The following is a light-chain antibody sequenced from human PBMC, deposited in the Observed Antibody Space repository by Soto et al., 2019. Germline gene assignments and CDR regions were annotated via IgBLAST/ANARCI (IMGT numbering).Light chain of an antibody. J-gene: IGLJ7*01. CDR3: CSYAGSSTFEDAV. Sequence: QSVLTQPPSVSGAPGQRVTISCTGSSSNIGAGYDVHWYQQLPGTAPKLLIYGNSNRPSGVPDRFSGSKSGTSASLAITGLQAEDEADYYCCSYAGSSTFEDAVFGGGTQLTVL. V-gene: IGLV1-40*01. CDR2: GNS. CDR1: SSNIGAGYD.